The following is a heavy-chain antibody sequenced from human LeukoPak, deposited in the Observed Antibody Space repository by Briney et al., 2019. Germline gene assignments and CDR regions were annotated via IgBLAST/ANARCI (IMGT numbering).Heavy chain of an antibody. V-gene: IGHV5-51*01. D-gene: IGHD2-8*01. Sequence: GASLKISCKGSGSSFTSYWIGWVRPLPGKGLEWMGIIYPGDSDTRYSPSFQGQVTIAADKSISTAYLQWSSLKASDTAMYYCARQRARVYGNWFDPWGQGTLVTVSS. CDR1: GSSFTSYW. CDR2: IYPGDSDT. CDR3: ARQRARVYGNWFDP. J-gene: IGHJ5*02.